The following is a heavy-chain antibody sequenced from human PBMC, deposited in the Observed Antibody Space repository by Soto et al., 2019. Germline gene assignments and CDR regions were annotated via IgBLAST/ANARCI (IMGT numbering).Heavy chain of an antibody. CDR1: GFTFDDYA. Sequence: GGSLRLSCAASGFTFDDYAMHWVRQAPGKGLEWVSGISWNSGSIGYADSVKGRFTISRDNAKNSLYLQMNSLRAEDTALYYCAKDILRLEHDAFDIWGQGTMVTVSS. CDR3: AKDILRLEHDAFDI. CDR2: ISWNSGSI. V-gene: IGHV3-9*01. D-gene: IGHD1-1*01. J-gene: IGHJ3*02.